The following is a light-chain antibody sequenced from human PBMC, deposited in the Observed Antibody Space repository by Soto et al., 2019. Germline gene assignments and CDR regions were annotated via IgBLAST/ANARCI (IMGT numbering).Light chain of an antibody. CDR1: SGHSSYA. CDR2: LNSDGSH. V-gene: IGLV4-69*01. CDR3: QTWGTGIWV. J-gene: IGLJ3*02. Sequence: QLVLTQSPSASASLGASVKLTCTLSSGHSSYAIAWHQQQPEKGPRYLMKLNSDGSHSKGDGIPDRFSGSSSGAERYLTISRLQSEDEADYYCQTWGTGIWVFGGGTKVTVL.